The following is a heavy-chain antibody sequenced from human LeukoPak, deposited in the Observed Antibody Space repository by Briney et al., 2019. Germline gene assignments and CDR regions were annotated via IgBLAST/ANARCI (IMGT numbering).Heavy chain of an antibody. J-gene: IGHJ4*02. V-gene: IGHV3-33*01. CDR3: ARDCCSTTSCLDY. Sequence: PGRSLRLSCAASGFTFTDYGMHWVRQAPGKGLEWLAVIWYDESKKYYADSVKGRFTISRDTSKNTLYLQMNSLRAGDTAVYYCARDCCSTTSCLDYWGQGTLVTVSS. CDR1: GFTFTDYG. D-gene: IGHD2-2*01. CDR2: IWYDESKK.